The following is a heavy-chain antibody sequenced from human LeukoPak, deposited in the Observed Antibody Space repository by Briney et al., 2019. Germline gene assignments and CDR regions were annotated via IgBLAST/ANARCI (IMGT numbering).Heavy chain of an antibody. D-gene: IGHD4-23*01. V-gene: IGHV1-2*02. CDR1: AYTFTGYY. J-gene: IGHJ4*02. CDR2: INPNSSVT. Sequence: GASVKVSCKTSAYTFTGYYMHWVRQAPGQGLEWMGWINPNSSVTNYAQRFQGRVTMTRDTSIGAAYMELRWLTSDDTAVYYCARERGGNSPFDSWGQGTLVTVSS. CDR3: ARERGGNSPFDS.